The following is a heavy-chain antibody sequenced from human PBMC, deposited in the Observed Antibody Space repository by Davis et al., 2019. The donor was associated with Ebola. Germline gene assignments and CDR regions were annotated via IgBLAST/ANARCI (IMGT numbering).Heavy chain of an antibody. J-gene: IGHJ4*02. CDR2: ISYDGSNK. CDR3: AKDGSNWDFDY. V-gene: IGHV3-30-3*02. CDR1: GFTFSSYA. Sequence: GGSLRLSCAASGFTFSSYAMRWVRQAPGKGLEWVAVISYDGSNKYYADSVKGRFTISRDNSKNTLFLQMNSLGAEDTAVYYCAKDGSNWDFDYWGQGTLVAVSS. D-gene: IGHD7-27*01.